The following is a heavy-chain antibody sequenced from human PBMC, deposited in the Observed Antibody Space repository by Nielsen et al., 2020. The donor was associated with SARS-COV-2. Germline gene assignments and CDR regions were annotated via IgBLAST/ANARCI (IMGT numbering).Heavy chain of an antibody. Sequence: SVKVSCKASGGTFSNYGISWVRQAPGQGLEWMGGIIPIFGTANYAQKFQGRVTITADESTSTAYMELSSLRSEDTAVYYCARRRDGYNSLDYWGQGTLVTVSS. D-gene: IGHD5-24*01. CDR1: GGTFSNYG. CDR3: ARRRDGYNSLDY. J-gene: IGHJ4*02. CDR2: IIPIFGTA. V-gene: IGHV1-69*13.